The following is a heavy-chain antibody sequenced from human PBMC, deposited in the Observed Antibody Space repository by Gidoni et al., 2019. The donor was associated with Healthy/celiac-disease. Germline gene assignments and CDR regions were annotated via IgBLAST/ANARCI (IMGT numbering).Heavy chain of an antibody. D-gene: IGHD5-18*01. J-gene: IGHJ6*02. V-gene: IGHV3-49*03. CDR1: GFTFVAYA. CDR3: TRSGQRGYSYGYYYYGMDV. CDR2: IRSKAYGGTT. Sequence: EVQLVESGGGLVQPGRSLRLSCTASGFTFVAYAMSWFRQAPGKGLEWVGFIRSKAYGGTTEYAASVKGRFTISRDDSKSIAYLQMNSLKTEDTAVYYCTRSGQRGYSYGYYYYGMDVWGQGTTVTVSS.